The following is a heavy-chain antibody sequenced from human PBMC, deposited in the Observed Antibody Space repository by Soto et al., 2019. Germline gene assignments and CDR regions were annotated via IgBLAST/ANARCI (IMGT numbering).Heavy chain of an antibody. CDR2: INVYKGST. D-gene: IGHD1-26*01. CDR3: GRDGDQWDQRYLDY. CDR1: GNAFSGHG. J-gene: IGHJ4*02. Sequence: QVQLVQSGPEAKKPGASVTVSCQALGNAFSGHGISWVRQAPGQGLEWMGWINVYKGSTNNPRKFQDRVTMTTYTSTRTVYMELRSLTSDDTAIYYCGRDGDQWDQRYLDYWGQGTLITVHS. V-gene: IGHV1-18*01.